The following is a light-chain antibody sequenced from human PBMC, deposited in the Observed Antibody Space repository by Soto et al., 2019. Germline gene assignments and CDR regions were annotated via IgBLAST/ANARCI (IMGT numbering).Light chain of an antibody. Sequence: NFMLTQPHSVSESPGKTVTISCTRSSGSIASNYVQWYQQRPGSAPTTVIYEDNQRPSGVPDRFSSSFDSSSNSASLTISGLNTEDEADYYCQSYDSSSLVFGGGTKLTVL. CDR2: EDN. J-gene: IGLJ2*01. CDR3: QSYDSSSLV. CDR1: SGSIASNY. V-gene: IGLV6-57*04.